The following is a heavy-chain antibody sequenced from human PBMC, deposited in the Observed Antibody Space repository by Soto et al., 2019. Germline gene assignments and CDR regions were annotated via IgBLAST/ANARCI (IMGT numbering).Heavy chain of an antibody. J-gene: IGHJ6*02. CDR2: IAFDGSQE. D-gene: IGHD2-21*02. V-gene: IGHV3-30*03. CDR3: ATKVRVTNYLYYGMDV. Sequence: QVQLVESEGGVVQPGRALRLSCAASGFSVNTSGMHWVRQAPGKGLEWVAVIAFDGSQEFYGDSVRGRFTISRDNSKNTLFLQMKSLTPEDTAVYYCATKVRVTNYLYYGMDVWGQGTTLTVSS. CDR1: GFSVNTSG.